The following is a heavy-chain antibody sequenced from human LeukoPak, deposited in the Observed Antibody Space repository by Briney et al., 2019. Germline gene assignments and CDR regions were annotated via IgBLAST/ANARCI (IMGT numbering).Heavy chain of an antibody. J-gene: IGHJ4*02. Sequence: PSETLSLTCTVSGGSISSYYWSWIRQPPGKGLEWIGYIYYSGSTNYNPSLKSRVTISVDTSKNQFSLKLSSVTAADTAVYYCAREGGSSWSTFDYWGQGTLVTVSS. V-gene: IGHV4-59*01. D-gene: IGHD6-13*01. CDR1: GGSISSYY. CDR3: AREGGSSWSTFDY. CDR2: IYYSGST.